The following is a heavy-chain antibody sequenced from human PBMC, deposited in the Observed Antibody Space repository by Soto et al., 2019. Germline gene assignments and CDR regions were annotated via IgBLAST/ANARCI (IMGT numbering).Heavy chain of an antibody. CDR2: IKQDGSEK. D-gene: IGHD1-26*01. CDR3: ARDRRASY. Sequence: EVQLVESGGGLVQPGGSLRLSCAASGFTFTNYWMTWVRQAPGKGLEWVASIKQDGSEKSYVDSLKGRFTISRDNAKYSLYLQMNSLGAEDTAVYYCARDRRASYWGQGTLVTVSS. V-gene: IGHV3-7*01. CDR1: GFTFTNYW. J-gene: IGHJ4*01.